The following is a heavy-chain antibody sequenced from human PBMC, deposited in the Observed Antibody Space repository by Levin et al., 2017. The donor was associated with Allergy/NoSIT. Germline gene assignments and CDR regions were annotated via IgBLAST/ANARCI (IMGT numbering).Heavy chain of an antibody. D-gene: IGHD3-22*01. CDR1: GYTFTDNY. V-gene: IGHV1-2*02. J-gene: IGHJ4*02. CDR3: ATGGRVSVIVVGQGFDY. CDR2: INPKTGGT. Sequence: ASVKVSCKASGYTFTDNYMQWVRQAPGQGLEWMGWINPKTGGTNYAQKFHGRVSMTRDTSITTAYMELSGLRPDDTAVYFCATGGRVSVIVVGQGFDYWGQGSLVTVSS.